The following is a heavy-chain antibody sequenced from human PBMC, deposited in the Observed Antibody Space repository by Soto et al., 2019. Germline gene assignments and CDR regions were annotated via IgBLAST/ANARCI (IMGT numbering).Heavy chain of an antibody. CDR3: ASHYCSGGSCYSLSAYYYYYGMDV. D-gene: IGHD2-15*01. V-gene: IGHV1-69*02. CDR2: IIPILGIA. CDR1: GGTFSSYT. Sequence: QVQLVQSGAEVKKPGSSVKVSCKASGGTFSSYTISWVRQAPGQGLEWMGRIIPILGIANYAQKFQGRVTITADKPTSTAYMELSSLRSEDTAVYYCASHYCSGGSCYSLSAYYYYYGMDVWGQGTTVTVSS. J-gene: IGHJ6*02.